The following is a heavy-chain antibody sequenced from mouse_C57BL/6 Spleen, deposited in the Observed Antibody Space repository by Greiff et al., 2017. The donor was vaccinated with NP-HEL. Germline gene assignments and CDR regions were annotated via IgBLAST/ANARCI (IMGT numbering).Heavy chain of an antibody. J-gene: IGHJ4*01. CDR2: IYPGSGST. CDR3: ARFYGYDSMDY. V-gene: IGHV1-55*01. CDR1: GYTFTSYW. D-gene: IGHD2-2*01. Sequence: VQLQQSGAELVKPGASVKMSCKASGYTFTSYWITWVKQRPGQGLEWIGDIYPGSGSTNYNEKFKSKATLTVDTSSSTAYMQLSSLTSEDSAVYYCARFYGYDSMDYWGQGTSVTVSS.